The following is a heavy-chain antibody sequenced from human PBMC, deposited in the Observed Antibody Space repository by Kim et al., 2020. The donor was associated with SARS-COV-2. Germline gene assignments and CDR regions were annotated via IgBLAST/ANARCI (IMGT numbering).Heavy chain of an antibody. V-gene: IGHV4-59*01. CDR1: GGSISYYY. J-gene: IGHJ2*01. Sequence: SETLSLTCTVSGGSISYYYWSWIRQPPGKGLEWIGYVFDSGSTNYNPSLKSRVTISLDTSKKQFSLQLTSVTAADTAVYYCARGKYYGDGSGNPRFWYFDLWGRGTLDGVSS. CDR3: ARGKYYGDGSGNPRFWYFDL. D-gene: IGHD3-22*01. CDR2: VFDSGST.